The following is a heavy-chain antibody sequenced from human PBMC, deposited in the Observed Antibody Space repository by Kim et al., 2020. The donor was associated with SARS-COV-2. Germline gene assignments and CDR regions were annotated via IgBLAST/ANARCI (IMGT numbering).Heavy chain of an antibody. CDR2: TYYRSKWYN. V-gene: IGHV6-1*01. CDR3: ARDVHSGYDYDSNWFDP. CDR1: GDSVSSNSAA. Sequence: SQTLSLTCAISGDSVSSNSAAWNWIRQSPSRGLEWLGRTYYRSKWYNDYAVSVKSRITINPDTSKNQFSLQLNSVTPEDTAVYYCARDVHSGYDYDSNWFDPWGQGTLVTVSS. D-gene: IGHD5-12*01. J-gene: IGHJ5*02.